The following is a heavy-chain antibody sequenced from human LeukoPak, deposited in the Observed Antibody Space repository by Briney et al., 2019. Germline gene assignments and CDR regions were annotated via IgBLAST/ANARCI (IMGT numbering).Heavy chain of an antibody. V-gene: IGHV3-48*03. CDR3: ARPGIASSYDFDY. CDR1: GFTFSSYE. CDR2: ISSSGSTI. J-gene: IGHJ4*02. Sequence: QPGGSLRLSCAASGFTFSSYEMNWVRQAPGKGLEWVSYISSSGSTIYYADSVKGRFTISRDNAKNSLYLQMNSLRAEDTAVYYCARPGIASSYDFDYWGQGTLVTVSS. D-gene: IGHD6-13*01.